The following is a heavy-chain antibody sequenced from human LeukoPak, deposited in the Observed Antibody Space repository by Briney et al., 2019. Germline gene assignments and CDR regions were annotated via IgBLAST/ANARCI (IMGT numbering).Heavy chain of an antibody. CDR1: GYTFTSNY. CDR3: AKVGGAIPIYYYYYMDV. D-gene: IGHD2-2*02. Sequence: ASVKVSCKAFGYTFTSNYMHWVRQAPGQGPEWVRVISPSGGSTTYAQKFQGRVTLTRDMSTSTDYLELSSLRSEDTAVYYCAKVGGAIPIYYYYYMDVWGKGTTVTISS. J-gene: IGHJ6*03. CDR2: ISPSGGST. V-gene: IGHV1-46*01.